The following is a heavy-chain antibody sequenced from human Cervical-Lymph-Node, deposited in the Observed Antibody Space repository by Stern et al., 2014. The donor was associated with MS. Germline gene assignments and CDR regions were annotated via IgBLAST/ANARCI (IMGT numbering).Heavy chain of an antibody. D-gene: IGHD3-22*01. J-gene: IGHJ6*02. CDR3: ARSTYYYDSSGYYQSSYYYYYGMDV. V-gene: IGHV1-69*06. CDR1: GGTFSSYA. Sequence: VQLVQSGAEVKKPGSSVKVSCKASGGTFSSYAISWVRQAPGQGLEWMGGIIPIFGTENYAQKFQGRVTITADKSTSTAYMELSSLRSEDTAVYYCARSTYYYDSSGYYQSSYYYYYGMDVWGQGTTVTVSS. CDR2: IIPIFGTE.